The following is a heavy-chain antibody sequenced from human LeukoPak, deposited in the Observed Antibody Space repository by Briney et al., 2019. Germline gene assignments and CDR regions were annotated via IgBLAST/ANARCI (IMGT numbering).Heavy chain of an antibody. J-gene: IGHJ4*02. CDR3: ARDRKPYYYDSSGCPGH. Sequence: GGSLRLSCAASGFTFSSYAMHWVRQAPGKGLEWVAVISYDGSNKYYADSVKGRFTISRDNSKNTLYLQMNSLRAEDTAVYYCARDRKPYYYDSSGCPGHWGQGTLVTVSS. V-gene: IGHV3-30*04. CDR1: GFTFSSYA. D-gene: IGHD3-22*01. CDR2: ISYDGSNK.